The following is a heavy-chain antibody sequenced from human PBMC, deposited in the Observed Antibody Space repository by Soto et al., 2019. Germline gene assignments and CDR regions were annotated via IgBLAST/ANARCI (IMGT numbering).Heavy chain of an antibody. D-gene: IGHD1-26*01. CDR3: ASRGGYYRLYYFDY. V-gene: IGHV1-69*13. CDR1: GGTFSSYA. J-gene: IGHJ4*02. Sequence: ASVKVSCKASGGTFSSYAISWVRQAPGQGLEWMGGIIPIFGTANYAQKFQGRVTITADESTSTAYMELSSLRSEDTAVYYCASRGGYYRLYYFDYWGQGTLVTVSS. CDR2: IIPIFGTA.